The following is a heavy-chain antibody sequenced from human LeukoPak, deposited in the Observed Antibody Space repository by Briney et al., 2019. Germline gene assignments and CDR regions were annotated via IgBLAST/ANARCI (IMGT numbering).Heavy chain of an antibody. CDR1: GGSISSYY. D-gene: IGHD6-19*01. CDR3: ARHALAGTYHTDY. CDR2: IHYSGNA. J-gene: IGHJ4*02. Sequence: PSQTLSLTCTVSGGSISSYYWSWIRQPPGKGLEWIGYIHYSGNANYNPSLKSRVTISVDTSKNQFSLKLSSVTAADTAVYYCARHALAGTYHTDYWGQGTLVTVSS. V-gene: IGHV4-59*08.